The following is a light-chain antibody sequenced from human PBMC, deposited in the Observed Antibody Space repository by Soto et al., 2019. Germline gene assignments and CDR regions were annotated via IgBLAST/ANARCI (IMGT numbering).Light chain of an antibody. J-gene: IGKJ5*01. Sequence: EIVLTQSPATLSLSPGERATLSCRASQSVSSYLAWYQQKPGQAPRLLIYDASNRATGSPARFSGSVSGTDFPFTISSVEPEDFAVYYCQQRSNCPAITFGQGTRLEIK. CDR3: QQRSNCPAIT. V-gene: IGKV3-11*01. CDR2: DAS. CDR1: QSVSSY.